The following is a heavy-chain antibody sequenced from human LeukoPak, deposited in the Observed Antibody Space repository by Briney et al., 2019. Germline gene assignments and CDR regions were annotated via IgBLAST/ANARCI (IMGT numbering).Heavy chain of an antibody. CDR1: GFTFSSYG. Sequence: GGSLRLSCAASGFTFSSYGMHWVRQAPGKGLEWVTFIRYDGSNKFYTNSVKGRFTISRDNSKQTLYLQMDSLRAEDTAVYYCAKNRGYGDYYFDYWGQGTLVTVSS. J-gene: IGHJ4*02. CDR3: AKNRGYGDYYFDY. V-gene: IGHV3-30*02. CDR2: IRYDGSNK. D-gene: IGHD4-17*01.